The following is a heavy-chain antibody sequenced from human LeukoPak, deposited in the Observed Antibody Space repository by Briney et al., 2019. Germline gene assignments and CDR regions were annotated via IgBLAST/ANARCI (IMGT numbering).Heavy chain of an antibody. Sequence: PSETLYLTCTVSGGSISSSSYYWGWIRQPPGKGLEWIGSIYYSGSTYYNPSLKSRVTISVDTSKNQFSLKLSSVTAADTAVYYCARWSNYYDSSGYYLTYFDYWGQGTLVTVSS. J-gene: IGHJ4*02. V-gene: IGHV4-39*01. D-gene: IGHD3-22*01. CDR3: ARWSNYYDSSGYYLTYFDY. CDR2: IYYSGST. CDR1: GGSISSSSYY.